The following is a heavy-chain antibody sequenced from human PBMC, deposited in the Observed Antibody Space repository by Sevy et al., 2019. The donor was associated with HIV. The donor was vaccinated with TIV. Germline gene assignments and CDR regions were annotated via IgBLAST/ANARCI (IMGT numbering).Heavy chain of an antibody. V-gene: IGHV1-2*06. CDR3: AVLATNSSFDY. CDR1: GYTFAVYY. J-gene: IGHJ4*02. D-gene: IGHD5-12*01. CDR2: INPNTGVT. Sequence: ASVKVSCKASGYTFAVYYLHWVRQAPGQGLEWMGRINPNTGVTNYAQKFQGRVTMTRDTSITTAYMELNRLGSDDTAVYYCAVLATNSSFDYWGQGSLVTVSS.